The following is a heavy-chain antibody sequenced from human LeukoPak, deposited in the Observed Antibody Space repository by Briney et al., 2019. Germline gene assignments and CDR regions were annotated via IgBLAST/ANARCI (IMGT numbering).Heavy chain of an antibody. Sequence: PGGSLRLSCEASGFTLSNHWMTWVRQAPGKGLEWVATITQGGSDKFYVDSVKGRFTISGDNAKNSLYLQMNSLRAEDTAVYYCARDPFELWGQGTLVTVYS. CDR2: ITQGGSDK. D-gene: IGHD1-26*01. CDR3: ARDPFEL. CDR1: GFTLSNHW. J-gene: IGHJ4*02. V-gene: IGHV3-7*01.